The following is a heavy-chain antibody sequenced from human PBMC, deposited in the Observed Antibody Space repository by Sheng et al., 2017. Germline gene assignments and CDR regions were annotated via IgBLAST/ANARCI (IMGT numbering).Heavy chain of an antibody. V-gene: IGHV3-53*01. J-gene: IGHJ4*02. CDR1: EFTVSKNY. Sequence: EVQLVESGGGLIQPGGSLRLSCAASEFTVSKNYMTWVRQAPGKGLEWVSIIYSGGTTYYADSVKGRFTISRDTSGNTVFLQMDSLRAEDTAIYYCARGDDYGDYGVDYWGQGTLVTVSS. CDR2: IYSGGTT. CDR3: ARGDDYGDYGVDY. D-gene: IGHD4-17*01.